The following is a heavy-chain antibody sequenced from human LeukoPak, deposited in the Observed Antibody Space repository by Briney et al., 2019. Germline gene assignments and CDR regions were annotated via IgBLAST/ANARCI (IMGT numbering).Heavy chain of an antibody. CDR3: ARVVDSSGWTHFDY. J-gene: IGHJ4*02. D-gene: IGHD6-19*01. V-gene: IGHV1-69*04. CDR1: GGTFSIYA. CDR2: IIPIFGIA. Sequence: EASVTVSFTASGGTFSIYAISWVRQAPGQGLEWMGRIIPIFGIANYAQKFQGRVTITADKSTSTAYMELSSLRSEDTAVYYCARVVDSSGWTHFDYWGQGTLVTVSS.